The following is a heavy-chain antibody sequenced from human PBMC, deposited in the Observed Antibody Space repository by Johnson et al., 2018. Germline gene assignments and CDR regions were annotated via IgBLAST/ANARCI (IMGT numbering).Heavy chain of an antibody. V-gene: IGHV3-11*01. CDR1: GFTFSDYY. CDR3: ARCGGSCYSDYYYGMDV. D-gene: IGHD2-15*01. Sequence: QVQLVEAGGGLVKPGGSLRLSCAASGFTFSDYYMSWIRQAPGKGLEWVSYISSSGSTIYYADSVKGRFTISRDKAKNSLYLQMNSLSAEDTAVYYCARCGGSCYSDYYYGMDVWGQGTTVTVSS. CDR2: ISSSGSTI. J-gene: IGHJ6*02.